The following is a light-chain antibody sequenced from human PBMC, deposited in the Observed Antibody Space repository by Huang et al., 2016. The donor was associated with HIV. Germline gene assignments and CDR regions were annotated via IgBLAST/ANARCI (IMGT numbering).Light chain of an antibody. J-gene: IGKJ1*01. CDR2: AAS. CDR1: QTINTY. Sequence: DIQMTQSPSSLSASVGDRVTITCRASQTINTYLNWYQQKPGKAPKLLIYAASSLHSGVPSRFSGSGSGTDFTLTISGLQREDFATYFCQQTYSTPRTFGQGTGWKSN. CDR3: QQTYSTPRT. V-gene: IGKV1-39*01.